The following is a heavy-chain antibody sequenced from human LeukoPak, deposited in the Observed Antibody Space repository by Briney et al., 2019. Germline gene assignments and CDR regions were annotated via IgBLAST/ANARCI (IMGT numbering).Heavy chain of an antibody. CDR1: GFSFSVYE. Sequence: GGSLRLSCAASGFSFSVYEMHWVRQAPGRGLEWIADISGSDTSTYYSDSVKGRFTISRDNAKNSLYLQMDSLRAEDTAVYYCVSQEVVPHWGQGTLVSVSS. CDR3: VSQEVVPH. CDR2: ISGSDTST. D-gene: IGHD2-15*01. J-gene: IGHJ4*02. V-gene: IGHV3-48*03.